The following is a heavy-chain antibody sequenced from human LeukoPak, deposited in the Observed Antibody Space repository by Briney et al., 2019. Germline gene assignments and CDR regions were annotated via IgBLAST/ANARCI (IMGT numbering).Heavy chain of an antibody. Sequence: ASVKVSCKASGYTFTSYGISWVRQAPGQGLEWMGWISAYNGNTNYAQKLQGRVTMTTDTSTSTAYMELRSLRSDDTAVYYCARDAVWEVIGYWFDPWGQGTLVTVSS. J-gene: IGHJ5*02. V-gene: IGHV1-18*01. CDR2: ISAYNGNT. D-gene: IGHD2-21*01. CDR1: GYTFTSYG. CDR3: ARDAVWEVIGYWFDP.